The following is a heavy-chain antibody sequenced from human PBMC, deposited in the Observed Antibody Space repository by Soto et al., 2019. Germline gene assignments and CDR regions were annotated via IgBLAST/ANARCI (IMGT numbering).Heavy chain of an antibody. V-gene: IGHV1-3*01. CDR1: GYTFDKYA. Sequence: GASVKVSCKASGYTFDKYAIHWVRQAPGQRLEWIGWINVATGDTKYSQTLQDRVAITRDVSATTVYMELCSLTSEDTAVYFCAADPDIVATDGLGDYYYYMDVWGKGTTVTVSS. CDR2: INVATGDT. CDR3: AADPDIVATDGLGDYYYYMDV. J-gene: IGHJ6*03. D-gene: IGHD5-12*01.